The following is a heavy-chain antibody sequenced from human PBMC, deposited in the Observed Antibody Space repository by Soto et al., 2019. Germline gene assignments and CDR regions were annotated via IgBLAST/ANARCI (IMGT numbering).Heavy chain of an antibody. CDR2: ISSSGSTI. D-gene: IGHD3-16*02. V-gene: IGHV3-11*01. CDR3: AGIDYIWGSYRYNWFDP. CDR1: GFTFSDYY. J-gene: IGHJ5*02. Sequence: GGSLRLSCAASGFTFSDYYMSWIRQAPGKGLEWVAYISSSGSTIYYADSVKGRFTISRDNAKNSLELQMNSLRAEDTAVYYCAGIDYIWGSYRYNWFDPWGQGTLVTVSS.